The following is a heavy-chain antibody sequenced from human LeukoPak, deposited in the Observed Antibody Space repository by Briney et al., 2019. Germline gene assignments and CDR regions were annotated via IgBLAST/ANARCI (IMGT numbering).Heavy chain of an antibody. V-gene: IGHV3-11*01. D-gene: IGHD1-1*01. J-gene: IGHJ4*02. CDR1: GFTFSDYY. CDR2: ISTSGATT. CDR3: ARVTTGAAE. Sequence: PGGSLRLSCAASGFTFSDYYMNWLRQAPGKGLEWISYISTSGATTWYADSVKGRFTIFRDDAKNSLYLQMNSLRAEDTAMYYCARVTTGAAEWGQGTLVTVSS.